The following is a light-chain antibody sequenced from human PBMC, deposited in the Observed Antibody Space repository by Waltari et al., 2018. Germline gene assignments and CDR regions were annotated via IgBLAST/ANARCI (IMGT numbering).Light chain of an antibody. CDR1: QSLVHSDGNTH. V-gene: IGKV2-30*02. CDR3: MQGTHWPYT. CDR2: RVS. J-gene: IGKJ2*01. Sequence: DVVMTQSPLSLSVTLGQAASISCKSSQSLVHSDGNTHLNWFHQRPGQSPRRLIYRVSIRDSGVPDRFSGSGLGTDFTLQINKVEAEDVGIYYCMQGTHWPYTFGQGTKLDIK.